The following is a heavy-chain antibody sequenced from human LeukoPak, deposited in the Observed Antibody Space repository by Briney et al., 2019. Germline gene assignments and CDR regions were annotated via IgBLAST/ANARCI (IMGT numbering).Heavy chain of an antibody. CDR2: MSGSGGST. V-gene: IGHV3-23*01. D-gene: IGHD5-18*01. CDR1: GFTFSSYA. Sequence: GGSLRLSCAASGFTFSSYAMSWVRQAPGKGLEWVPTMSGSGGSTYYADSVKGRFTISRDNSKNMLYLQMNSLRAEDTAVYYCAKTRLWGSGENWFDPWGQGTLVTVSS. J-gene: IGHJ5*02. CDR3: AKTRLWGSGENWFDP.